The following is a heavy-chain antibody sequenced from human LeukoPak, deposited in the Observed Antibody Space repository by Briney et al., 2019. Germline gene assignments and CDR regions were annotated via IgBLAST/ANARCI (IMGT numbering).Heavy chain of an antibody. CDR3: ARIQNGYDFDY. Sequence: SVTVSCKASGYTFTRNGIGWVRQAPGQGLEWMGWISPYNEYTDYAQKLQDRVIMTTDTSTGTVSLELKSLRSDDTAVYYCARIQNGYDFDYWGQGTLVTVSS. V-gene: IGHV1-18*01. J-gene: IGHJ4*02. D-gene: IGHD5-12*01. CDR2: ISPYNEYT. CDR1: GYTFTRNG.